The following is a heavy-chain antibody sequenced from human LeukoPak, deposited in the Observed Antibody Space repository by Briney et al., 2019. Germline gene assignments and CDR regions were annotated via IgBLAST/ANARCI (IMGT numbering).Heavy chain of an antibody. CDR2: ISSSGSTI. Sequence: GGSLRLSCAASGFTFSDYYMSWIRQSPGKGLEWVSYISSSGSTIYYADSVKGRFTISRDNAKNSLYLQMNSLRAEDTAVYYCARVLNYYYYMDVWGKGTTVTVSS. V-gene: IGHV3-11*01. D-gene: IGHD2-15*01. J-gene: IGHJ6*03. CDR1: GFTFSDYY. CDR3: ARVLNYYYYMDV.